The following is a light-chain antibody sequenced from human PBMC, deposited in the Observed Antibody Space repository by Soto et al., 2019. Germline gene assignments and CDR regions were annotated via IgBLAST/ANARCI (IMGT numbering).Light chain of an antibody. CDR2: DNN. CDR3: GTWDSSLSAGGV. Sequence: SSNIGNNYVSWYQQLPGTAPKLLIYDNNKRPSGIPDRFSGSKSGTSATLGITGLQTGDEADYYCGTWDSSLSAGGVFGTGTKVTVL. CDR1: SSNIGNNY. V-gene: IGLV1-51*01. J-gene: IGLJ1*01.